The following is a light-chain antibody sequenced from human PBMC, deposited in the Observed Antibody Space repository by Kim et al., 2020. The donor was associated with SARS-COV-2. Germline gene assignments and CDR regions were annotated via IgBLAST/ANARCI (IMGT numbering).Light chain of an antibody. CDR3: QTWETGVLVM. CDR1: SGHINFA. Sequence: QLVVTQSPSASASLGASVKLTCTLSSGHINFAIAWHQQQATKGPRFLMKINSDGSHIKGDGVPDRFSGSSSGAERYLTISSLQSDDEADYYCQTWETGVLVMFGGGTKLTVL. J-gene: IGLJ3*02. CDR2: INSDGSH. V-gene: IGLV4-69*01.